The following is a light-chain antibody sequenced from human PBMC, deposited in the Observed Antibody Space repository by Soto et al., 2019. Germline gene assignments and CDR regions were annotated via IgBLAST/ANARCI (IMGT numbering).Light chain of an antibody. CDR2: RNN. J-gene: IGLJ2*01. Sequence: QSVLTQPPSASGTPGQRVTISCSGSSSNIGSNTVNWHQQVPGTAPKLLIYRNNQRPSGVPDRFSGCKSGTSASLAISGLQSEDEADYYCAAWDDSLNGVVFGGGTKLTVL. V-gene: IGLV1-44*01. CDR3: AAWDDSLNGVV. CDR1: SSNIGSNT.